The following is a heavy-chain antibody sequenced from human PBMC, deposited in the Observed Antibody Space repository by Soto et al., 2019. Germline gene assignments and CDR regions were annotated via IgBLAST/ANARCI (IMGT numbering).Heavy chain of an antibody. CDR2: ISGSVGST. CDR3: AKDHLFSGWTSGGYFDY. V-gene: IGHV3-23*01. Sequence: EVQLLESGGGLVQPGGSLKLSCAASGFTFSSYAMNWVRQAPGKGLEWVSAISGSVGSTYYADSVRGRFTISRDNSKNTLYLQMNNLRAEDTAVYYCAKDHLFSGWTSGGYFDYWGQGALVTVSS. J-gene: IGHJ4*02. CDR1: GFTFSSYA. D-gene: IGHD6-19*01.